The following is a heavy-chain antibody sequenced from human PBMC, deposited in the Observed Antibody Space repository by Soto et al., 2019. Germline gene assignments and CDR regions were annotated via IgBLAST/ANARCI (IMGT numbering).Heavy chain of an antibody. V-gene: IGHV3-7*02. CDR2: INPEGSAE. CDR1: GFPFSSSW. CDR3: ARHGVWCFDF. Sequence: EMQLVESGGALFQPGGSLRLSCAASGFPFSSSWRAWVRQAPGKGLEWVANINPEGSAEYYVDSVKGRFTISRDNAKNSLYLQMNSLRLEDTALYYCARHGVWCFDFWGQGTLVSISS. J-gene: IGHJ4*02. D-gene: IGHD2-8*02.